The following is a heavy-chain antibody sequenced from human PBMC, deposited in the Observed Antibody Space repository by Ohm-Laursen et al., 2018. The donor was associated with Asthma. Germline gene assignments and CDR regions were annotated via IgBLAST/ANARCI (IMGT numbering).Heavy chain of an antibody. D-gene: IGHD5-18*01. CDR3: AKGLDTAMAAIIDY. CDR1: GFTFSSYG. J-gene: IGHJ4*02. Sequence: SLRLSCTATGFTFSSYGMHWVRQAPGKGLEWVAVISYDGSNKYYADSVKGRFTIPRDNSKNTLYLQMNSLRAEDTAVYYCAKGLDTAMAAIIDYWGQGTLVTVSS. CDR2: ISYDGSNK. V-gene: IGHV3-30*18.